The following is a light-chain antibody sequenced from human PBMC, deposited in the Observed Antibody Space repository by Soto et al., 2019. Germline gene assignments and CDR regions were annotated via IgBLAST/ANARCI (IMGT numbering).Light chain of an antibody. CDR3: QKFGSSIQHT. Sequence: ESVLTQSPGTLSLSPLEIATISRRASQVIGSRYLAWYHQKSGQAPRLLIYGASSRATGIPDTFSGSGSGTDFTLTIRRLEPEDFGVYYCQKFGSSIQHTFG. J-gene: IGKJ2*01. CDR1: QVIGSRY. CDR2: GAS. V-gene: IGKV3-20*01.